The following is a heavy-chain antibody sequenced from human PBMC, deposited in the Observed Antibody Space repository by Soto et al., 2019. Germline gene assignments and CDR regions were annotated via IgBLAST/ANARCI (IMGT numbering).Heavy chain of an antibody. CDR3: AKGKYSDIVVVVPAATYFDY. Sequence: EVQLLESGGGLVQPGGSLRLSCAPSGFTFSTYAMSWVRQAPGKGLEWVSGISASGDRTYYTDSVKGRFTISRDNSKNTLYLQINSLTDEDTAVYYCAKGKYSDIVVVVPAATYFDYWGQGTLVTVSS. CDR1: GFTFSTYA. J-gene: IGHJ4*02. V-gene: IGHV3-23*01. D-gene: IGHD2-2*01. CDR2: ISASGDRT.